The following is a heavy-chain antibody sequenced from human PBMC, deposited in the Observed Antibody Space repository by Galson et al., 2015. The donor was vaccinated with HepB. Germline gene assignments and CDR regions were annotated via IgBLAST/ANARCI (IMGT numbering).Heavy chain of an antibody. V-gene: IGHV5-51*01. CDR3: SRRTAAAVTWFGP. CDR1: GYSFTNYW. CDR2: IYPGDSGT. Sequence: QSGAEVKKPGESLKISCKGSGYSFTNYWIGWVRQMPGKGLEWMGIIYPGDSGTRYSPSFQGQVTISADKSISTAYLQWSSLKASDTAMYYCSRRTAAAVTWFGPWGQGTLVTVSS. D-gene: IGHD6-13*01. J-gene: IGHJ5*02.